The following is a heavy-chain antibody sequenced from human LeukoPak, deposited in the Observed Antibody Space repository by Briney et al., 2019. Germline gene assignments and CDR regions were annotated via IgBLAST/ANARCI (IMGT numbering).Heavy chain of an antibody. V-gene: IGHV1-46*01. D-gene: IGHD2-8*01. CDR3: ARDNDFDY. CDR1: GYTFTSYY. CDR2: IYPGGGST. Sequence: ASVKVSCRASGYTFTSYYIHWVRQAPGQGLEWMGIIYPGGGSTSYAQKFQGRVTMTRDMSTSTVYMELSSLRSEDTAVYYCARDNDFDYWGQGTLVTVSS. J-gene: IGHJ4*02.